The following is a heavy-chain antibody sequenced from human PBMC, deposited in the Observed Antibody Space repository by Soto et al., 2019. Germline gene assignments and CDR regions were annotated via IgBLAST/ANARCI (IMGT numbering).Heavy chain of an antibody. Sequence: QVQLVESGGGVVQPGRSLRLSCAASGFTFSSYAMHWVRQAPGKGLEWVAVISYDGSNKYYADSVKGRFTISRDNSKNTLYLQTNSLRAEDTAVYYCAKIAAAGLHYYYYYGMDVWGQGTTVTVCS. V-gene: IGHV3-30-3*02. CDR3: AKIAAAGLHYYYYYGMDV. J-gene: IGHJ6*02. D-gene: IGHD6-13*01. CDR1: GFTFSSYA. CDR2: ISYDGSNK.